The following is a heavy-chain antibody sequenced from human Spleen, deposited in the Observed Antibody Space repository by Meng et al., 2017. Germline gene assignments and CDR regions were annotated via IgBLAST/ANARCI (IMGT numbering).Heavy chain of an antibody. V-gene: IGHV5-51*01. Sequence: GESLKISCKASGYSFTNYWIVWVRQMPGRGLEWLGIIYPGDSDTRYSPSFQGQVTMSVDKSISTAYLQWSSLKASDTAMYYCARLSSSRPGAFDVWGQGTMVTVSS. CDR1: GYSFTNYW. D-gene: IGHD6-6*01. CDR3: ARLSSSRPGAFDV. J-gene: IGHJ3*01. CDR2: IYPGDSDT.